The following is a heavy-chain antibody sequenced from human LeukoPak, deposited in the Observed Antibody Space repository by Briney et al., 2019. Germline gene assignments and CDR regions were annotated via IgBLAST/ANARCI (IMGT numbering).Heavy chain of an antibody. V-gene: IGHV3-73*01. CDR2: IRNKGNDYAT. CDR3: SAFNSDYGVSGY. CDR1: GFTFSGST. D-gene: IGHD4-17*01. Sequence: GGSLKLSCAASGFTFSGSTIHWVRQASGQGLEWIGHIRNKGNDYATVYAASVKGRFTISRDDSKNTAYLQMNILKSEATAVYYCSAFNSDYGVSGYWGQGSMVTVSS. J-gene: IGHJ3*01.